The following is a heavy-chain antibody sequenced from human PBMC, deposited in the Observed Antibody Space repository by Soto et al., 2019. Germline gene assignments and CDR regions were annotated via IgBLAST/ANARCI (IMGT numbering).Heavy chain of an antibody. CDR3: AKDVTTVVTQFDY. J-gene: IGHJ4*02. CDR1: GFTFDDYA. Sequence: EVQLVESGGGLVQPGRSLRLSCAASGFTFDDYAMHWVRQAPGKGLEWVSGISWNTGSIGYADSVKGRFTISRDNAKNSLYLQMNSLRAEDTALYYCAKDVTTVVTQFDYRGQGTLVTVSS. D-gene: IGHD4-17*01. V-gene: IGHV3-9*01. CDR2: ISWNTGSI.